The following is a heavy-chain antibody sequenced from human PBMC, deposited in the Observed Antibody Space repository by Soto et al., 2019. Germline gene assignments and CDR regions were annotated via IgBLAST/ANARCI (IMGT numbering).Heavy chain of an antibody. CDR3: ARDPNDYGDYGPVY. Sequence: GGSLRLSCAASGFTFSNYIMHWVRRAPGKGLEWVAIILHDGNNKYYADSVKGRFTISRDNSKNTLYLQMNSLRAEDTAVYYCARDPNDYGDYGPVYWGQGTLVTVSS. CDR1: GFTFSNYI. CDR2: ILHDGNNK. J-gene: IGHJ4*02. D-gene: IGHD4-17*01. V-gene: IGHV3-30-3*01.